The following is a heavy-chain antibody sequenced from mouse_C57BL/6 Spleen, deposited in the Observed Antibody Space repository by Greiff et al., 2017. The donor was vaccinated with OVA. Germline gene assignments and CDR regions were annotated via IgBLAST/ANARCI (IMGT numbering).Heavy chain of an antibody. CDR2: INPNNGGP. D-gene: IGHD2-2*01. CDR3: ARLDGNDAYYGDY. Sequence: VQLTASGPELVKPGASVKIPCKASGYTFTDYNMDWVKQSHGKSLEWIGDINPNNGGPIYNQKFKGKATLTVDKSSSTAYMELRSLTSEDTAGYYGARLDGNDAYYGDYWGQGTTLTGAS. V-gene: IGHV1-18*01. CDR1: GYTFTDYN. J-gene: IGHJ2*01.